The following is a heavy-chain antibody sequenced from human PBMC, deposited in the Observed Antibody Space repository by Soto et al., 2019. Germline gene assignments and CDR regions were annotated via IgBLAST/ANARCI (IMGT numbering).Heavy chain of an antibody. CDR1: GGTFSSFT. D-gene: IGHD3-10*01. CDR3: AIRKHINLVRGDYAFDI. V-gene: IGHV1-69*02. Sequence: QVQLVQSGAEAKKPGSSVKVSCKASGGTFSSFTFTWVRQAPGQGLEWMGRIIPMLGITHYAQKFQSRVKIIADKSTSTAYMELSRLRSEDTAVYYCAIRKHINLVRGDYAFDIWGQGTMVTVSS. CDR2: IIPMLGIT. J-gene: IGHJ3*02.